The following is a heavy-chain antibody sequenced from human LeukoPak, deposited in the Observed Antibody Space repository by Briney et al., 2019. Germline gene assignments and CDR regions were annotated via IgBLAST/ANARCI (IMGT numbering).Heavy chain of an antibody. CDR3: ARVGRSDDFDY. J-gene: IGHJ4*02. CDR2: INTYNGNT. Sequence: ASVNVSCKASAGTFSSYAISWVRQAPAQGLEWMGWINTYNGNTNYAQKLHGRVTMTTDTSTSTAYMELTSLRSDDTAVYYCARVGRSDDFDYWGQGTLVTVPS. V-gene: IGHV1-18*01. CDR1: AGTFSSYA.